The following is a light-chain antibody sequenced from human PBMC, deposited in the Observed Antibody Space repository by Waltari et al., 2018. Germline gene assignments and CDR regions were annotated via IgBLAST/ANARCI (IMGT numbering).Light chain of an antibody. CDR3: QSYDSSLSAVV. J-gene: IGLJ2*01. V-gene: IGLV1-40*01. CDR2: TNF. Sequence: QSVLTQSPSVSGAPGQRVTISCTGSSSNIGADYDVNWYQVLPGAAPKLLIYTNFNRPSGVPYRFSGTRSGTSASLAITGLRPEDEGDYYCQSYDSSLSAVVFGGGTKVTVL. CDR1: SSNIGADYD.